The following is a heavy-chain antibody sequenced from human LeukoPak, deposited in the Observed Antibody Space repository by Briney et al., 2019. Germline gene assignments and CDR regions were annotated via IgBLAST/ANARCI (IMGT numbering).Heavy chain of an antibody. D-gene: IGHD3-16*02. CDR2: ISAYNGNT. CDR3: AILSRYYDYVWGSYRNPPVDD. J-gene: IGHJ4*02. V-gene: IGHV1-18*01. CDR1: GYTFTSYG. Sequence: ASVKVSCKASGYTFTSYGISWVRQAPGQGLEWMGWISAYNGNTNYAQKLQGRVTMTTDTSTSTAYMELRSLRSDDTAVYYCAILSRYYDYVWGSYRNPPVDDWGQGTLVTVSS.